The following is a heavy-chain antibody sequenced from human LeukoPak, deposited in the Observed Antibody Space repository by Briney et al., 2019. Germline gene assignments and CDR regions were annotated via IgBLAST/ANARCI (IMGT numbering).Heavy chain of an antibody. J-gene: IGHJ3*02. D-gene: IGHD3-22*01. CDR2: IYHSGST. CDR3: ARAWGYYDSSGYYWVDAFDI. CDR1: GGSISSGGYS. Sequence: SETLSLTCAVSGGSISSGGYSWSRIRQPPGQGLEWIGYIYHSGSTYYNPSLKSRVTISVDRSKNQFSLKLSSVTAADTAVYYCARAWGYYDSSGYYWVDAFDIWGQGTMVTVSS. V-gene: IGHV4-30-2*01.